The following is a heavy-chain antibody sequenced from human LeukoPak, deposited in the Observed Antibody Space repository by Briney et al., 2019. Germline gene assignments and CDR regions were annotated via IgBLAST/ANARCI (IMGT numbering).Heavy chain of an antibody. CDR1: GYTFTGYY. CDR3: ARGGIVVVPAAVRTPPDY. CDR2: INPNSGGT. D-gene: IGHD2-2*02. Sequence: ASVKVSCKASGYTFTGYYMHWVRQAPGQGLEWMGWINPNSGGTNYAQKFQGRVTMTRDTSISTAYMELSRLRSDDTAVYYCARGGIVVVPAAVRTPPDYWGQGTLVTVSS. V-gene: IGHV1-2*02. J-gene: IGHJ4*02.